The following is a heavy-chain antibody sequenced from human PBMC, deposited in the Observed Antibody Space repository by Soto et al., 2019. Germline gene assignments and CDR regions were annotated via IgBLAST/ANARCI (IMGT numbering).Heavy chain of an antibody. J-gene: IGHJ6*01. V-gene: IGHV1-18*01. CDR1: GYTFTSYG. CDR2: ISAYNGNT. Sequence: ASVKVSCKASGYTFTSYGISWVRQAPGQGLEWMGWISAYNGNTNYAQKLQGRVTMTTDTSTSTAYMELRSLRSDDTAVYYCARDRARVFTAYYDFWSGYSSYPPYGMDVWGQGTTVTVSS. D-gene: IGHD3-3*01. CDR3: ARDRARVFTAYYDFWSGYSSYPPYGMDV.